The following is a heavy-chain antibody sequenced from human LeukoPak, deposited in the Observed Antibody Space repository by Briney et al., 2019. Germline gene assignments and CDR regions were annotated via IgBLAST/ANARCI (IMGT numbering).Heavy chain of an antibody. D-gene: IGHD3-22*01. V-gene: IGHV1-2*02. CDR1: GYTFTGYY. Sequence: ASVKVSCKASGYTFTGYYMHWVRQAPGQGLEWMGWINPNSGGTNYAQKFQGRVTMTRDTSISTAYMELSRLRSDDTAVYYCARDYYDSSGYYYQGLNVFDIWGQGTMVTVSS. J-gene: IGHJ3*02. CDR3: ARDYYDSSGYYYQGLNVFDI. CDR2: INPNSGGT.